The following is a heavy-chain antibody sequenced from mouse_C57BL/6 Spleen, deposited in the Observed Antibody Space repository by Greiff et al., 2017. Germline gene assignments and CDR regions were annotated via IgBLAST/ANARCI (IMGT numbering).Heavy chain of an antibody. CDR1: GFTFSDYY. CDR3: ASSYYGYAWFAY. Sequence: EVQLVESGGGLVQPGGSLKLSCAASGFTFSDYYMYWVRQTPEKRLEWVAYISNGGGSTYYPDTVKGRFTISRDNAKNTLYLQMSRLKSEDTAMYYCASSYYGYAWFAYWGQGTLVTVSA. V-gene: IGHV5-12*01. CDR2: ISNGGGST. J-gene: IGHJ3*01. D-gene: IGHD2-9*01.